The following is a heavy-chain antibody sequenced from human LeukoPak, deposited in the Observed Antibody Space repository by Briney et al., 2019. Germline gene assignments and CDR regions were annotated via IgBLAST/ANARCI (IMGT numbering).Heavy chain of an antibody. J-gene: IGHJ3*02. V-gene: IGHV4-30-2*01. CDR1: GGSISSGGYS. CDR2: IYQSGST. CDR3: ARSRVTMVRGVIIQDAFDI. Sequence: SETLSLTCAVSGGSISSGGYSWSWIRQPPGKGLEWIGYIYQSGSTYYNPSLKSRVTISVERSKIQFSLKLSSVTAADTAVYYCARSRVTMVRGVIIQDAFDIWGQGTMVTVSS. D-gene: IGHD3-10*01.